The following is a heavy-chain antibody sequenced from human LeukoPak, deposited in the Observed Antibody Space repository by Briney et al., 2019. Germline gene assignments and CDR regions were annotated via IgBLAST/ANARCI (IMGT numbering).Heavy chain of an antibody. CDR3: TKLNSAYGALP. J-gene: IGHJ5*02. V-gene: IGHV3-15*01. Sequence: TGGSHRLSCAASGFTFSNAWMSWVRQAPGEGLEWVGRIKSKTDGGTTDYAAPVKGRFTISRDDSKNTLYLQMNSLKTEDTAVYYCTKLNSAYGALPWGQGTLVTVSS. CDR1: GFTFSNAW. CDR2: IKSKTDGGTT. D-gene: IGHD4-17*01.